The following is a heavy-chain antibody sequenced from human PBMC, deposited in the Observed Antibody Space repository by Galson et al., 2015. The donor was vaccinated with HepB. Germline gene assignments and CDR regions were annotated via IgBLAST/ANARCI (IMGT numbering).Heavy chain of an antibody. D-gene: IGHD2-15*01. CDR3: ARSKAVVAATSEYYWYFDL. Sequence: ETLALTRTVSGGPISSYYWSWIRQPPGKGLEWIGYIHYSGNTNYNPPLKSRVTISVDTSKSQFSLKLSSVTAADTAVYYCARSKAVVAATSEYYWYFDLWGRGTLVTVSS. J-gene: IGHJ2*01. CDR1: GGPISSYY. CDR2: IHYSGNT. V-gene: IGHV4-59*08.